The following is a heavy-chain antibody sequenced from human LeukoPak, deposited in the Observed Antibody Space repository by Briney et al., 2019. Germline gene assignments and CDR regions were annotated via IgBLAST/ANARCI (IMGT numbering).Heavy chain of an antibody. Sequence: SETLSLTCAVYGGSLNGHYWSWIRQSPGKGLEWIGESSDSGGTKFNPSLKSRVTISADTSKNQFSLKLSSVTAADTAEYHCAKNGQSGFSFDPWGQGTLVTVSS. CDR3: AKNGQSGFSFDP. J-gene: IGHJ5*02. V-gene: IGHV4-34*01. D-gene: IGHD1-26*01. CDR2: SSDSGGT. CDR1: GGSLNGHY.